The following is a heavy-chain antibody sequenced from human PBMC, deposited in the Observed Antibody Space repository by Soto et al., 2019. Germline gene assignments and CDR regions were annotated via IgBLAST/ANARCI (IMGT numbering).Heavy chain of an antibody. CDR3: ARPDFGDYWYFDL. J-gene: IGHJ2*01. CDR1: GGTFSSHT. D-gene: IGHD4-17*01. Sequence: QDQLVQSGAEVKKTGSSVKVSCKASGGTFSSHTFSWVRQAPGQGLEWMGRIIHALGTATYAQKFQGRVTITAVASATSVYMELNSLRSEDTAVYYCARPDFGDYWYFDLWGRGTLVTVSS. V-gene: IGHV1-69*08. CDR2: IIHALGTA.